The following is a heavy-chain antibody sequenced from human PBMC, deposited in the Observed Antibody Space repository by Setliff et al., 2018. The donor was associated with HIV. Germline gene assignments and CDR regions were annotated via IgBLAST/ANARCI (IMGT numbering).Heavy chain of an antibody. CDR1: GYSFSNHW. V-gene: IGHV5-51*01. J-gene: IGHJ3*01. D-gene: IGHD3-3*02. CDR3: ARHTIDISLLVVQDPGPFDL. CDR2: IYPQDSDT. Sequence: GESLKISCTGSGYSFSNHWIGWARQMPGRGLEWVAIIYPQDSDTRYSPSFEGHVTISADTSRYTAYLQWRALKASDTAMYYCARHTIDISLLVVQDPGPFDLRGRGTMVTVSS.